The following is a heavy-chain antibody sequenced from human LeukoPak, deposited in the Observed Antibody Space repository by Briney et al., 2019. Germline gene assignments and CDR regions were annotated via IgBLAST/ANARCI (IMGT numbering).Heavy chain of an antibody. CDR2: ISDSGGST. J-gene: IGHJ4*02. V-gene: IGHV3-23*01. CDR1: GFSLSRYA. CDR3: AKCRGSSWSDYFDY. D-gene: IGHD6-13*01. Sequence: GGSLRLSCAVSGFSLSRYAMSWVREAPGKGLEWVSAISDSGGSTYYADSVKGRFTISRDNSRNTLYLQMNTLRAEDTAVYYCAKCRGSSWSDYFDYWGQGTLVTVSS.